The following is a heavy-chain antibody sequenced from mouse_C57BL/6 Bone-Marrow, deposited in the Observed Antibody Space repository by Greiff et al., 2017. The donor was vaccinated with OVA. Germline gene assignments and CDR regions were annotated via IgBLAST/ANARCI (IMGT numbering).Heavy chain of an antibody. J-gene: IGHJ3*01. CDR2: IYPRSGNT. CDR3: ARRYYPPPGFAY. CDR1: GYTFTSYG. D-gene: IGHD1-1*01. V-gene: IGHV1-81*01. Sequence: QVQLQQSGAELARPGASVKLSCKASGYTFTSYGISWVKQRTGQGLEWIGEIYPRSGNTYYNEKFKGKATLTADKSSSTAYMELRSLTSEDSAVYVCARRYYPPPGFAYWGQGTLVTVSA.